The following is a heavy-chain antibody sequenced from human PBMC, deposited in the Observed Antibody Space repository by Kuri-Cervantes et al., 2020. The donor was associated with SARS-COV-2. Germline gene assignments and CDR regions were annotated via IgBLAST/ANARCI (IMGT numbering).Heavy chain of an antibody. J-gene: IGHJ4*02. CDR3: ARGVVLQVFDY. V-gene: IGHV3-48*01. Sequence: GESLKISCAASGFTFSSYSMNWVRQAPGKGLEWVSYISSSSSTIYYADSVKGRFTISRDNAKNSLYLQMNSLRVEDTAVYYCARGVVLQVFDYWGQGTLVTVSS. CDR2: ISSSSSTI. CDR1: GFTFSSYS. D-gene: IGHD2-15*01.